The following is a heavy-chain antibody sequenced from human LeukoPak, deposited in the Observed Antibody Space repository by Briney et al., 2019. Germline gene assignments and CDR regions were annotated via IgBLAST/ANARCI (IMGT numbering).Heavy chain of an antibody. V-gene: IGHV3-48*01. CDR1: GFTFSRYS. CDR2: ISPSSTSI. D-gene: IGHD4-17*01. CDR3: ARVPTTVTTVYFDY. Sequence: TGESLRLSCAASGFTFSRYSMNWVRQAPGKGLEWISYISPSSTSIHYADSVKGRFTISRDNSKNTLYLQMNSLRAEDTAVYYCARVPTTVTTVYFDYWGQGTLVTVSS. J-gene: IGHJ4*02.